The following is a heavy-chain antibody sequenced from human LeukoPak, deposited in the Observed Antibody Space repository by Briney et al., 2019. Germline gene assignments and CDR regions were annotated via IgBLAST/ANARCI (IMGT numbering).Heavy chain of an antibody. D-gene: IGHD3-10*01. V-gene: IGHV3-15*01. J-gene: IGHJ4*02. Sequence: GGSLRLSCAASGFTFSNAWMSWVRQAPGKGLEWVGRIKSKTDGGTTDYAAPVKGRFTISRDDSKNTLYLQMNSLKTEDTAVYYCTTNDVWFGDYGYYWGQGTLVTVSS. CDR1: GFTFSNAW. CDR3: TTNDVWFGDYGYY. CDR2: IKSKTDGGTT.